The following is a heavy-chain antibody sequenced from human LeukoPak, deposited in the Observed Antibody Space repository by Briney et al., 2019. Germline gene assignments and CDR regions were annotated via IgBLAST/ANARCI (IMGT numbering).Heavy chain of an antibody. J-gene: IGHJ3*02. D-gene: IGHD3-9*01. Sequence: SETPSLTCAVYVGSFSGYYWTWVRQPPGKGLEWIGEINHSGRTNHNPSLKSRVTISVDPSKNQFSLKLSSVTAADTAVYYCARGGYYDILAGYSDTFDIWGQGTMVTVSS. CDR1: VGSFSGYY. CDR3: ARGGYYDILAGYSDTFDI. CDR2: INHSGRT. V-gene: IGHV4-34*01.